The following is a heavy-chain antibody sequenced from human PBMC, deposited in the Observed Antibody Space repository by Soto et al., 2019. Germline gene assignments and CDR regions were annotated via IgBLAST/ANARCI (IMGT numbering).Heavy chain of an antibody. CDR2: ISPYNGNT. V-gene: IGHV1-18*01. D-gene: IGHD5-12*01. J-gene: IGHJ6*02. CDR1: GYNLTSYG. CDR3: AREWEYSGFDDDYYHYGMDV. Sequence: QVQLMQSGAEVKKPGASVRVSCKASGYNLTSYGISWARQAPGQGLEWMGWISPYNGNTNYAQKFQGRVTVTTDTSTSTAYMDLRSLRPDDTAVYYCAREWEYSGFDDDYYHYGMDVWGQGTTVTVSS.